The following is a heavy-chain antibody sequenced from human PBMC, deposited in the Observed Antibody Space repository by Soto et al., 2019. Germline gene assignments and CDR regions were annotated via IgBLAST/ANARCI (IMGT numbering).Heavy chain of an antibody. Sequence: GGSLRLSCAVYGFTLSNYGMNWVRQAPGKGLEWVSSISSTTNYIYYGDSMKGRFTISRDNAKNSLYLEMNSLRAEDTAVYYCARESEDLTSNFDYWGQGTLVTVSS. CDR1: GFTLSNYG. CDR3: ARESEDLTSNFDY. V-gene: IGHV3-21*06. J-gene: IGHJ4*02. CDR2: ISSTTNYI.